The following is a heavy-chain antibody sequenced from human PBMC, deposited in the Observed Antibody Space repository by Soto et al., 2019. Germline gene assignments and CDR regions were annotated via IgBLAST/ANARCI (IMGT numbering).Heavy chain of an antibody. CDR2: INGRGNYI. J-gene: IGHJ4*02. Sequence: EVLLVESGGGLVKPGGSLRLSCAASGFTFSTYNMNWVRQAPGKGLEWVSSINGRGNYIYYTDALKGRFNISRDNAKTSLYLQMNSLRAEDTAVYYCAREDGMVGATSAFDYWGQGTLVTVSS. CDR1: GFTFSTYN. D-gene: IGHD1-26*01. V-gene: IGHV3-21*01. CDR3: AREDGMVGATSAFDY.